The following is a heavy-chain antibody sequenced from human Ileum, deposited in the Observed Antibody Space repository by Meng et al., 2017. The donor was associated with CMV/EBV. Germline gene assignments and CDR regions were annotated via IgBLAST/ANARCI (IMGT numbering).Heavy chain of an antibody. V-gene: IGHV3-74*01. D-gene: IGHD1-26*01. CDR1: GFTFNSYW. Sequence: CAASGFTFNSYWMHWVRQAPGKGLVWVSRINSAGINTYYADSVKGRFTISRDNAKNTLYLEMNSLRAEDTAVYYCARDRVGAPPDYWGQGTLVTVSS. J-gene: IGHJ4*02. CDR2: INSAGINT. CDR3: ARDRVGAPPDY.